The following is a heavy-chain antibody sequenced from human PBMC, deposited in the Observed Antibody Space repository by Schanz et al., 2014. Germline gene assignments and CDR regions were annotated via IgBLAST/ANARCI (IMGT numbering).Heavy chain of an antibody. V-gene: IGHV5-10-1*03. CDR1: GYSFTSYW. CDR2: IDPADSYT. Sequence: EVQLVQSGAEVKKPGESLRISCKGSGYSFTSYWISWVRQMPGKGLEWMGRIDPADSYTNYSPSFQGHVTISADKSXXXXXXXXXXXKASDTAMYYCATRQAGWGQGTLVTVSS. J-gene: IGHJ4*02. D-gene: IGHD6-19*01. CDR3: ATRQAG.